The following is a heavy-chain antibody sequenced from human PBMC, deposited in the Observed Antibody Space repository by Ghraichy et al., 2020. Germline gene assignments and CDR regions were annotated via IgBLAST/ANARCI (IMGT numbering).Heavy chain of an antibody. Sequence: GGSLRLSCAASGFTFSDYYMSWIRQAPGKGLEWVSYISSSSSYTNYADSVKDRFTISRDNAKNSLYLQMNSLRAEDTAVYYCVRAGIDDGEAYAFDIWGQGTMVTVSS. CDR2: ISSSSSYT. CDR3: VRAGIDDGEAYAFDI. J-gene: IGHJ3*02. V-gene: IGHV3-11*06. CDR1: GFTFSDYY. D-gene: IGHD3-10*01.